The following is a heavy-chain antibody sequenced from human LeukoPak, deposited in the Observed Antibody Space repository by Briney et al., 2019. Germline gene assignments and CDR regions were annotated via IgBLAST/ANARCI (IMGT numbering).Heavy chain of an antibody. D-gene: IGHD2-2*01. CDR2: IIPIFGTA. V-gene: IGHV1-69*13. Sequence: GASVKVSCKASGGTFSSYAISWVRQAPGQGLEWMGGIIPIFGTANYAQKFQGRVTITADESTSTAYMELSNLRSEDTAVYYCARKVLGYCSSTSCYHNAFDIWGQGTMVTVSS. CDR3: ARKVLGYCSSTSCYHNAFDI. J-gene: IGHJ3*02. CDR1: GGTFSSYA.